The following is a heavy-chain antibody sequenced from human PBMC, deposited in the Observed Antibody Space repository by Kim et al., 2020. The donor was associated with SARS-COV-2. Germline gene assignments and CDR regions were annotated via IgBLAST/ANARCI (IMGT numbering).Heavy chain of an antibody. CDR2: ISGSGGST. CDR3: AKDRPPTFGYCSGGSCHQPKTGDCGYFDY. Sequence: GGSLRLSCAASGFTFSSYAMSWVRQAPGKGLEWVSAISGSGGSTYYADSVKGRFTISRDNSKNTLYLQMNSLRAEDTAVYYCAKDRPPTFGYCSGGSCHQPKTGDCGYFDYWGQGTLVTVSS. D-gene: IGHD2-15*01. J-gene: IGHJ4*02. CDR1: GFTFSSYA. V-gene: IGHV3-23*01.